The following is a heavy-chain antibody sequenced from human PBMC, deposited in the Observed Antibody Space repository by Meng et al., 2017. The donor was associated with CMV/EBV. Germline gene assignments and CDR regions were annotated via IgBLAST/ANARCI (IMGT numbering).Heavy chain of an antibody. CDR3: AREQYYYDSSGYYYLGGKDY. Sequence: SETLSLTCTVSGGSISSSSYYWSWIRQPPGKGLEWIGYIYYSGSTNYNPSLKSRVTISVDTSKNQFSLKLSSVTAADTAVYYCAREQYYYDSSGYYYLGGKDYWGQGTLVTVSS. CDR2: IYYSGST. CDR1: GGSISSSSYY. J-gene: IGHJ4*02. V-gene: IGHV4-61*01. D-gene: IGHD3-22*01.